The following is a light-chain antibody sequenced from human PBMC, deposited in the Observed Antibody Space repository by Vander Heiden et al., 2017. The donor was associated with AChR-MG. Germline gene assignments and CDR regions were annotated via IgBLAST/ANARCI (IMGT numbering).Light chain of an antibody. CDR2: AAS. CDR1: QGISSY. J-gene: IGKJ5*01. Sequence: IQLTQSPSSLSASVGDRVTITCRASQGISSYLAWYQQKPGNAPKLLIYAASTLQSGVPSRCSGSGSGTDFTLTISSLQPEDFATYYCQHLNNYPPITFGQGTRLEIK. V-gene: IGKV1-9*01. CDR3: QHLNNYPPIT.